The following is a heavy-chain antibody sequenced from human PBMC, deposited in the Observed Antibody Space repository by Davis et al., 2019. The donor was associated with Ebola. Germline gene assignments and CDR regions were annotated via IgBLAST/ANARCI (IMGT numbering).Heavy chain of an antibody. CDR1: GFTFSTYT. CDR2: ISRTRNYM. CDR3: TSLTDPFDF. J-gene: IGHJ4*02. D-gene: IGHD7-27*01. Sequence: GESLKISCAASGFTFSTYTMNWVRQAPGRGLEWVSSISRTRNYMYYADSVKGRFTISRDNAKNTLYLQMNSLRVEDTALYYCTSLTDPFDFWGQGTQVTVSS. V-gene: IGHV3-21*01.